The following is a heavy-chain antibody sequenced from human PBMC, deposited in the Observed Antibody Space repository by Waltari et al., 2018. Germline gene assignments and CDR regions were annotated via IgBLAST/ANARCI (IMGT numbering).Heavy chain of an antibody. CDR3: ASGGGRPFDY. J-gene: IGHJ4*02. CDR1: GFTFSTTW. V-gene: IGHV3-7*01. D-gene: IGHD3-16*01. Sequence: EVQLVESGGALVQPGGSVRLSCAASGFTFSTTWRCWVRQNPGKGLGWVANIKPDGSEKYYVDSVKGRFTISRDNAKNSLYLQMNSLRAEDTAVYFCASGGGRPFDYWGQGTLVTVSS. CDR2: IKPDGSEK.